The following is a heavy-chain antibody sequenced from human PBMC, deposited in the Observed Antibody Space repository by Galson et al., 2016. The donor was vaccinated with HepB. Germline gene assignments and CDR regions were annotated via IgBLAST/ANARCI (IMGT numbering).Heavy chain of an antibody. J-gene: IGHJ5*02. CDR1: GFTFSNHT. D-gene: IGHD6-13*01. Sequence: SLRLSCAASGFTFSNHTMNWVRQAPGKGLEWASSISSSGSHIYYADSVKGRFTISRDNSKNTLYLQMNSLRAEDTALYYCAKRPPYNNNWFVGFDPWGQGTRVTVSS. CDR2: ISSSGSHI. CDR3: AKRPPYNNNWFVGFDP. V-gene: IGHV3-21*04.